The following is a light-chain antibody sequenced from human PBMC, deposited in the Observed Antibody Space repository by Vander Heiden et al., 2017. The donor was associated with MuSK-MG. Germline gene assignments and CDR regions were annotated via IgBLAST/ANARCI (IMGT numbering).Light chain of an antibody. V-gene: IGKV4-1*01. J-gene: IGKJ3*01. CDR1: QSLFHSDNSKDF. CDR2: WAS. CDR3: QQYFSAPLT. Sequence: DIVMTHSPDSLSLSLGGRATINCKASQSLFHSDNSKDFLAWYHQKPGQPPKLLMSWASTRESGVPDRFSGSGSGTDFTLTISSLQAEDVAVYYCQQYFSAPLTFGPGTRVDIK.